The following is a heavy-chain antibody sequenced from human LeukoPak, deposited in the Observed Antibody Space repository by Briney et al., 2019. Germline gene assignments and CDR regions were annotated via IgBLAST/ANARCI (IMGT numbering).Heavy chain of an antibody. CDR3: ARCGNIVVVPAACPY. Sequence: GASVKVSCKAPGYTFTGYYMHWVRQAPGQGLEWMGWINPNSGGTNYAQKFQGRVTMTRDTSISTAYMELSRLRSDDTAVYYCARCGNIVVVPAACPYWGQGTLVTVSS. V-gene: IGHV1-2*02. CDR2: INPNSGGT. J-gene: IGHJ4*02. CDR1: GYTFTGYY. D-gene: IGHD2-2*01.